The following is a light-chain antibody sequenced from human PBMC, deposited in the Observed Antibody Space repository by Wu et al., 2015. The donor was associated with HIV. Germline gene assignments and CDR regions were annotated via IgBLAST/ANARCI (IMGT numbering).Light chain of an antibody. Sequence: DIQMTQSPSSLSAYVGDRVTITCRASQDIDNYLAWYQQKFGKTPKLLIYGGSNLQSGVPSRFSGSGSGAHFTLTINSLQPEDVAIYYCQNYNSAPHTFGQGTSVEIK. CDR2: GGS. CDR1: QDIDNY. J-gene: IGKJ1*01. CDR3: QNYNSAPHT. V-gene: IGKV1-27*01.